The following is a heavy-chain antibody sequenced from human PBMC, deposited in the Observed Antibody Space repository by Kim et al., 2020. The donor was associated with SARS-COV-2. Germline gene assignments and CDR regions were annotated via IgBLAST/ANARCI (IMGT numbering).Heavy chain of an antibody. J-gene: IGHJ4*02. D-gene: IGHD6-19*01. Sequence: YNPSLKSRVTISVDTSKNQFSLKLSSVTAADTAVYYCARGIAVAGTFDYWGQGTLVTVSS. V-gene: IGHV4-31*02. CDR3: ARGIAVAGTFDY.